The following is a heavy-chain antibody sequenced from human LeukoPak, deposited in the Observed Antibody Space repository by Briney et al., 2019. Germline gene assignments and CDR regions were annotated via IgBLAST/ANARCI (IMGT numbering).Heavy chain of an antibody. CDR2: ISYDGSNK. V-gene: IGHV3-30*03. CDR3: ARDLLGTAVAEYYYYYGMDV. Sequence: PGRSLRLSCAASGFTFSSYGMHWVRQAPGKGLEWVAVISYDGSNKYYADSVKGRLTISRDNSKNTLYLQMNSLRAEDTAVYYCARDLLGTAVAEYYYYYGMDVWGQGTTVTVSS. J-gene: IGHJ6*02. CDR1: GFTFSSYG. D-gene: IGHD6-19*01.